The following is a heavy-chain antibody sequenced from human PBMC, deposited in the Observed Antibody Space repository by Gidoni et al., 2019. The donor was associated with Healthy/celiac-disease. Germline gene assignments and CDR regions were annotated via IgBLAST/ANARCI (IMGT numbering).Heavy chain of an antibody. CDR1: GFTFRDYY. D-gene: IGHD3-16*01. Sequence: QVQLVESGGGLVTPGGSLRLSCAASGFTFRDYYLSWIRQAPGKGLEWVSYISSSGSTIYYADSVKGRFTISRDNAKNSLYLQMNSLRAEDTAVYYCATDLTYKGEGAFDIWGQGTMVTVSS. J-gene: IGHJ3*02. V-gene: IGHV3-11*01. CDR2: ISSSGSTI. CDR3: ATDLTYKGEGAFDI.